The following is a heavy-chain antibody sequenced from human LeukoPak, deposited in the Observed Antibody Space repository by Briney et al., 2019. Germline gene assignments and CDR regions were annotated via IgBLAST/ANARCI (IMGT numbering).Heavy chain of an antibody. J-gene: IGHJ5*02. Sequence: PSETLSLTCTVSGGSIISGTYYWTWIRQPAGKGLEWIGRVSTSGSTSYNPSLKSRVTMSVDTSKNQFSLKVTSVTAADTAIYYCASGNLMVRGSHWFDPWGQGTLVTVSS. D-gene: IGHD3-10*01. V-gene: IGHV4-61*02. CDR3: ASGNLMVRGSHWFDP. CDR1: GGSIISGTYY. CDR2: VSTSGST.